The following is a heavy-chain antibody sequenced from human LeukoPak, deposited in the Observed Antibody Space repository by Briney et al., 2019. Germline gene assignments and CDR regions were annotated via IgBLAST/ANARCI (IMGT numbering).Heavy chain of an antibody. CDR1: GGSIINSNW. V-gene: IGHV4-4*02. CDR2: IDHSGST. J-gene: IGHJ4*02. CDR3: ARGGYSSSSRPFDY. Sequence: SGTLSLTCAVSGGSIINSNWWSWVRQPPGKGLEWVGEIDHSGSTNYNPSLKSRVTISVDTSKNQFSLKLSSVTAADTAVYYCARGGYSSSSRPFDYWGQGTLVTVSS. D-gene: IGHD6-6*01.